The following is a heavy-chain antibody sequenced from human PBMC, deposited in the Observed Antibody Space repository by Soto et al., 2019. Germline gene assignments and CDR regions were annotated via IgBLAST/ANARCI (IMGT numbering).Heavy chain of an antibody. J-gene: IGHJ3*01. CDR1: GVSITSGAYY. Sequence: QVPLQESGPALVKPSQTLSLTCTLSGVSITSGAYYWTWVRQHPGKGLEWIGYIYYNGNTYFSPSLKSRLTKSIDTTKNQFSLKLSSVTATDTDMYYCASARLRAVYAFDYWGQGTMVTVSS. D-gene: IGHD4-17*01. CDR2: IYYNGNT. CDR3: ASARLRAVYAFDY. V-gene: IGHV4-31*03.